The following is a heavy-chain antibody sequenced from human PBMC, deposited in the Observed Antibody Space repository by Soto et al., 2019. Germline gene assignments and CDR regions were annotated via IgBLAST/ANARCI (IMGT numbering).Heavy chain of an antibody. CDR3: AKDKYDFWSGPNWFDP. D-gene: IGHD3-3*01. CDR2: ISGSGGST. Sequence: GASVKVSCKASGYTFTSYGISWVRQAPGKGLEWVSAISGSGGSTYYADSVKGRFTISRDNSKNTLYLQMNSLRAEDTAVYYCAKDKYDFWSGPNWFDPWGQGTLVTVSS. CDR1: GYTFTSYG. V-gene: IGHV3-23*01. J-gene: IGHJ5*02.